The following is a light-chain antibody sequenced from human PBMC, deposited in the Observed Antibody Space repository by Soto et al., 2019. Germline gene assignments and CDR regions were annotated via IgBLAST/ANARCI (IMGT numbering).Light chain of an antibody. CDR3: QRYDDAPLT. V-gene: IGKV1-27*01. CDR1: QDISNY. Sequence: IQMTQSPSSLSASVGDRVTMTCRASQDISNYLVWYQQQPGKVPKLLIYSASTLHSGVPSRFSGSGSGTDFTLTISSLQPEDVGTYYCQRYDDAPLTFGGGTKADIK. J-gene: IGKJ4*01. CDR2: SAS.